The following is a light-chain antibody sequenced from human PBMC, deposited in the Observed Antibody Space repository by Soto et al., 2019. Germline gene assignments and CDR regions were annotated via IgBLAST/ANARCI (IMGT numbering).Light chain of an antibody. CDR3: QQSYTTPIT. Sequence: DIQMTQSPSSLSASVGDGVIITCRASQTISSHVNWYQQKPGKAPNLLVYAASSLQSGVPSRFTGSGSGTDFTLTISSLQPEDFATYFCQQSYTTPITFGQGTRLEIK. V-gene: IGKV1-39*01. J-gene: IGKJ5*01. CDR1: QTISSH. CDR2: AAS.